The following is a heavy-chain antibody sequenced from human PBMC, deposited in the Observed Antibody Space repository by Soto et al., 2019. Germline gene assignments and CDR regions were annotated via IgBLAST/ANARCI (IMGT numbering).Heavy chain of an antibody. CDR2: ISESGTAA. CDR3: AKGGRRRGSYPPLDY. J-gene: IGHJ4*02. V-gene: IGHV3-23*01. D-gene: IGHD1-26*01. Sequence: GGSLRLSCAGSGFTFSNYAMTWVRQAPGKGLEWVSAISESGTAAYYADSVRGRFTISRDNSKNTAYLQMNSLRVDDTAVYYCAKGGRRRGSYPPLDYWGQGSLVTVSS. CDR1: GFTFSNYA.